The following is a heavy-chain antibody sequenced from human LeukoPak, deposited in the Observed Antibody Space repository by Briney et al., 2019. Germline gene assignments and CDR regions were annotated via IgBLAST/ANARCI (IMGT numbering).Heavy chain of an antibody. J-gene: IGHJ4*02. D-gene: IGHD2-8*02. Sequence: SGRSLRLSCAASGFTFSTYTMHWVRQAPGRGLEWVAVLSHDGSNEDYGDSVKGRFTISRDNPKNTLYLVMNSLRTEDTAIYYCSKVSCSGRCHPRNYFDSWGQGTLVTVSS. CDR2: LSHDGSNE. CDR1: GFTFSTYT. V-gene: IGHV3-30-3*01. CDR3: SKVSCSGRCHPRNYFDS.